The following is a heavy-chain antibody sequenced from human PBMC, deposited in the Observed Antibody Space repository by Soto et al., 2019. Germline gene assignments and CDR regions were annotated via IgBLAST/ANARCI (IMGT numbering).Heavy chain of an antibody. CDR2: IIPMLGVR. CDR1: GGTFSTYS. V-gene: IGHV1-69*02. Sequence: QVQLVQSGAEVKKPGSSVKVSCKDYGGTFSTYSMFWVRQAPGQGLEWMGRIIPMLGVRNYAQRFQDRVTIIADKSTATVHMELSSLRSEYTALYYCTSGSWSGEVFYIWCQGTMVTVSS. CDR3: TSGSWSGEVFYI. D-gene: IGHD2-21*01. J-gene: IGHJ3*02.